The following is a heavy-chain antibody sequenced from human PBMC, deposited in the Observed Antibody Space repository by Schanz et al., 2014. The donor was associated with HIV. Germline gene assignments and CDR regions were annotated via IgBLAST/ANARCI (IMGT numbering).Heavy chain of an antibody. CDR3: AKGQDWPGPQLDH. V-gene: IGHV1-2*02. D-gene: IGHD3-9*01. Sequence: QVLLVQSGPEVKKPGASVKVSCKASAYTFTGYYMHWVRQAPGQGLEWIGWINPKSGDTNYAQKFQGRVTMTRDTSLSVVYMELSRLRSDDTAVYYGAKGQDWPGPQLDHWGHGSLVIVSS. J-gene: IGHJ4*03. CDR2: INPKSGDT. CDR1: AYTFTGYY.